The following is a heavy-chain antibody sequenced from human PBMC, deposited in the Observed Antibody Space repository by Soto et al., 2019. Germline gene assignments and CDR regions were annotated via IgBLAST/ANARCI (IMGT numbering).Heavy chain of an antibody. CDR2: IYYSGST. V-gene: IGHV4-59*08. J-gene: IGHJ4*02. CDR1: GGSISSYY. CDR3: ASFNYGSGSTYFDF. D-gene: IGHD3-10*01. Sequence: SETLSLTCTVSGGSISSYYWSWIRQPPGKGLEWIGYIYYSGSTNYNPSLKSPVTISVDTSKNQFSLKLNSMTAADTAVYYCASFNYGSGSTYFDFWGQGTVVTVSS.